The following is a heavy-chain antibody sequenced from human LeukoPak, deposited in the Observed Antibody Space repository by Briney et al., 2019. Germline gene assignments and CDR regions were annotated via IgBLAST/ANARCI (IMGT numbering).Heavy chain of an antibody. CDR1: GFTFSAYA. V-gene: IGHV3-23*01. Sequence: PGGSLRLSCTASGFTFSAYAIMWVRQAPGKGPEWVSAIRGGGTSEFYADSVKGRFRISRDNSKDTLFLQMNSLRAEDTAVYYCARDPNGDYIGAFDMWGPGTIVTVSS. CDR2: IRGGGTSE. CDR3: ARDPNGDYIGAFDM. D-gene: IGHD4-17*01. J-gene: IGHJ3*02.